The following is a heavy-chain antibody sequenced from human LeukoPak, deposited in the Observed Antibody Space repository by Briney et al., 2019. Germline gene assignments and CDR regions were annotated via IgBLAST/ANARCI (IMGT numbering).Heavy chain of an antibody. Sequence: PGGSLRLSCAASGFTFDDYAMHWVRQAPGKGLEWVSGISWNSGSIGYVDSVKGRFTISRDNAKNSLYLQMNSLRAEDTALYYCAKDRQYYYDSSGYYDYWGQGTLVTVSS. CDR1: GFTFDDYA. V-gene: IGHV3-9*01. D-gene: IGHD3-22*01. CDR3: AKDRQYYYDSSGYYDY. CDR2: ISWNSGSI. J-gene: IGHJ4*02.